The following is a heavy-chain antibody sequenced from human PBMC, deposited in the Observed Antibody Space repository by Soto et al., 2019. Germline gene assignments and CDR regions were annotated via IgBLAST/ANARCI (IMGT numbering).Heavy chain of an antibody. J-gene: IGHJ4*02. Sequence: SVKVSCKASGGTFSSYSINWVRQAPGQGLEWMGEIIPIFGTANYAQKFQGRVTITADESTSTAYMELSSLRSEDTAVYYCARGLLSHYDSSGSIDYWGQGTLVTVSS. V-gene: IGHV1-69*13. CDR1: GGTFSSYS. D-gene: IGHD3-22*01. CDR3: ARGLLSHYDSSGSIDY. CDR2: IIPIFGTA.